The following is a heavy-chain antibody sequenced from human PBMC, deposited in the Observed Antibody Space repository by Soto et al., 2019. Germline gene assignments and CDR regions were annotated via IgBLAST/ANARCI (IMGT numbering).Heavy chain of an antibody. V-gene: IGHV4-59*01. Sequence: PSETLPLTCTVSGGSISSYYWSWIRQPPGKGLEWIGYIYCSGSTNYNPSLKSRVTISVDTSKNQFSLKLSSVTAADTAVYYCARRYGASFDYWGQGTLVTVSS. CDR1: GGSISSYY. CDR2: IYCSGST. D-gene: IGHD4-17*01. CDR3: ARRYGASFDY. J-gene: IGHJ4*02.